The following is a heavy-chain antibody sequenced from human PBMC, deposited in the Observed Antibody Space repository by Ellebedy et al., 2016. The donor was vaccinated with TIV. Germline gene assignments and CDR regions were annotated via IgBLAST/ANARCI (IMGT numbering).Heavy chain of an antibody. CDR2: INHSGST. V-gene: IGHV4-34*01. CDR1: GGSFSGYY. CDR3: ARGRQYYDTSAYYLDY. D-gene: IGHD3-22*01. J-gene: IGHJ4*01. Sequence: SETLSLXXAVYGGSFSGYYWSWIRQPPGKGLEWIGEINHSGSTNCNPTLKSRVTISVDTSKNQFSLKLSSVTAADRAVYYCARGRQYYDTSAYYLDYWGRGTLVTVSS.